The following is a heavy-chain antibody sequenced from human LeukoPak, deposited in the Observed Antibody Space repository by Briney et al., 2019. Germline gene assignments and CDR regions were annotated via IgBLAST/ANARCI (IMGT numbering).Heavy chain of an antibody. V-gene: IGHV1-2*02. CDR2: INPNGGGT. CDR3: ARTGYSSGGPSGYAFDI. D-gene: IGHD6-19*01. J-gene: IGHJ3*02. CDR1: GYTFTDYY. Sequence: ASVKVSSKASGYTFTDYYMHCVRQAPGQGLEWMGWINPNGGGTNYAQKFQGRVTMTRDTSISTAYMELSRLRSDDTAVYYCARTGYSSGGPSGYAFDIWGQGTMVTVSS.